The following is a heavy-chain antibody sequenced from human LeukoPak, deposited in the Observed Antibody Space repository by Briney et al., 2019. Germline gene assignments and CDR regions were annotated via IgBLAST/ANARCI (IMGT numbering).Heavy chain of an antibody. CDR3: ARDLWFGELWNWFDP. CDR1: GGSISSYY. V-gene: IGHV4-4*09. D-gene: IGHD3-10*01. Sequence: SETLSLTCTVSGGSISSYYWSWIRQPPGKGLEWIGYIYTSGSTNYNPSLKSRVTISVATSKNQFSLKLSSVTAADTAVYYCARDLWFGELWNWFDPWGQGTLVTVSS. J-gene: IGHJ5*02. CDR2: IYTSGST.